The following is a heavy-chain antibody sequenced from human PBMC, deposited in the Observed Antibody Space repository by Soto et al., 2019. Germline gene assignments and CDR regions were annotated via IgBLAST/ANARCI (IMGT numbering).Heavy chain of an antibody. J-gene: IGHJ4*02. Sequence: PGGALRLSCSASGFTSSSYWMSWVRPAPRKGLERVANIKQDGGEKYYVDSVKGRFTISRDNAKNSLYLQMNSLRAEDTAVYYCARCPRASIYDFWSGYYKYYFDYWRQGTLVTVSS. CDR3: ARCPRASIYDFWSGYYKYYFDY. D-gene: IGHD3-3*01. CDR1: GFTSSSYW. V-gene: IGHV3-7*01. CDR2: IKQDGGEK.